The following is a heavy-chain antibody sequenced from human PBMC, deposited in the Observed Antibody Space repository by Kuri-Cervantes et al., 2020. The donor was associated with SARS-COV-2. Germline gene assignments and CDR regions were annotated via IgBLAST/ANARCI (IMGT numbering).Heavy chain of an antibody. Sequence: GESLKISCAASGFSFSMYWMSWGRQAPGKGLEWVSAISGSGGSTYYADSVKGRFTISRDNSKNTLYLQMNSLRAEDTAVYYCARKGGVCSSSCPDYWGQGTLVTVSS. CDR1: GFSFSMYW. CDR2: ISGSGGST. CDR3: ARKGGVCSSSCPDY. D-gene: IGHD6-13*01. V-gene: IGHV3-23*01. J-gene: IGHJ4*02.